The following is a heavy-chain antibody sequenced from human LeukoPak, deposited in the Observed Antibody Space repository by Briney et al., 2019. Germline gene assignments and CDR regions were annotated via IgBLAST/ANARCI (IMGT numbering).Heavy chain of an antibody. CDR3: ARGVHIVVVPAASELDAFDI. CDR2: ISSSSSYI. J-gene: IGHJ3*02. Sequence: PGGSLRLSCAASGFTFSSYSMDWVRQAPGKGLEWVSSISSSSSYIYYADSVKGRFTISRDNAKNSLYLQMNGLGVEDTAVYYCARGVHIVVVPAASELDAFDIWGQGTMVTVSS. V-gene: IGHV3-21*01. D-gene: IGHD2-2*01. CDR1: GFTFSSYS.